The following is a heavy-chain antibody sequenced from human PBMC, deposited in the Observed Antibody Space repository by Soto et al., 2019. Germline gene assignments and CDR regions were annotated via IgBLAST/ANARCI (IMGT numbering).Heavy chain of an antibody. CDR2: FDPEDGET. CDR1: GYTLTELS. Sequence: ASVKVSCKVSGYTLTELSMHWVRQAPGKGLEWMGGFDPEDGETIYAQKFQGRVTMTEDTSTDTAYMELSSLRSEDTAVYYCASRPGYSSGWYSNAFDIWGQGKMVTVSS. CDR3: ASRPGYSSGWYSNAFDI. J-gene: IGHJ3*02. D-gene: IGHD6-19*01. V-gene: IGHV1-24*01.